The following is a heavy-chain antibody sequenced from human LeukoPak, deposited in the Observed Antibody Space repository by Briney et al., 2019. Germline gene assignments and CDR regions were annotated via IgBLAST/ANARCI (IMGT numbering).Heavy chain of an antibody. CDR3: AKKYSSSSNHAFDI. CDR1: GFTFSSYG. V-gene: IGHV3-30*02. D-gene: IGHD6-6*01. CDR2: IRYDGSNK. Sequence: GSLRLSCAASGFTFSSYGMHWVRQAPGKGLEWVAFIRYDGSNKYYADSVKGRFTISRDNSENTLYLQMNSLRAEDTAVYYCAKKYSSSSNHAFDIWGQGTMVTVSS. J-gene: IGHJ3*02.